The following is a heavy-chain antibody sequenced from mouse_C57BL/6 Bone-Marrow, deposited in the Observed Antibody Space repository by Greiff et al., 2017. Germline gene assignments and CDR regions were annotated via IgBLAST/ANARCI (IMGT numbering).Heavy chain of an antibody. V-gene: IGHV1-59*01. CDR2: IDPSDSYT. CDR3: ARSRWLLPYYFDY. D-gene: IGHD2-3*01. Sequence: QVQLQQPGAELVRPGTSVKLSCKASGYTFTSYWMHWVKQRPGQGLEWIGVIDPSDSYTNYNQKFKGKATLTVDTSSSTAYMQLSSLTSADSAVYYCARSRWLLPYYFDYWGQGTTLTVSS. J-gene: IGHJ2*01. CDR1: GYTFTSYW.